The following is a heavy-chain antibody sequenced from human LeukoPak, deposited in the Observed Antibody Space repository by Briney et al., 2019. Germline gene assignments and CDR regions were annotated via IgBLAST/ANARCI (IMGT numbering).Heavy chain of an antibody. V-gene: IGHV1-69*05. J-gene: IGHJ4*02. CDR2: IIPIFGTA. D-gene: IGHD3-22*01. CDR3: ATPNYYDSSGYVY. CDR1: GGTFSSYA. Sequence: ASVKVSCKASGGTFSSYAISWVRQAPGQGLGWMGGIIPIFGTANYAQKFQGRVTITTDESTSTAYMELSSLRSEDTAVYYCATPNYYDSSGYVYWGQGTLVTVSS.